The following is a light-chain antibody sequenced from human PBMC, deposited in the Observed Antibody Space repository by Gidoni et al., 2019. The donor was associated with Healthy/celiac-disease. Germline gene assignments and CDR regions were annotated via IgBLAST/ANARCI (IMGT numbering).Light chain of an antibody. CDR3: AAWDDSLNGPV. CDR2: SNN. CDR1: SSNIGSNT. V-gene: IGLV1-44*01. J-gene: IGLJ2*01. Sequence: QSVLTQPPSASGTPGQSVTISCSGSSSNIGSNTVNWYQQHPGTAPKLLVYSNNQRPPGVPDRFSGSKSGTSASLAISGLQSEDEADYYCAAWDDSLNGPVFGGGTKLTVL.